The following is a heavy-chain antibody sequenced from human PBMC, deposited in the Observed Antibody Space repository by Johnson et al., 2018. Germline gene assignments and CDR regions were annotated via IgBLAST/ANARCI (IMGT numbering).Heavy chain of an antibody. CDR3: TRHGRGIDAFDI. CDR2: IRSKTNNYAT. V-gene: IGHV3-73*01. Sequence: VQLVESGGGLVQFGGSLKLSCAASGFTFSGSAMHWVRQASGKRLEWVGRIRSKTNNYATAYAASVKGRFTISRDDSKKTSYLQMNSLKTEDTAVYYCTRHGRGIDAFDIWGQGTMVTVSS. CDR1: GFTFSGSA. D-gene: IGHD6-13*01. J-gene: IGHJ3*02.